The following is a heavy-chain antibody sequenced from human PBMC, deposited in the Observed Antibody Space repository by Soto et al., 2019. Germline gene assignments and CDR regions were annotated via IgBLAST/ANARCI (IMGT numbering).Heavy chain of an antibody. CDR3: ARKKLGYYGSGSYCFDY. J-gene: IGHJ4*02. V-gene: IGHV4-34*01. Sequence: SETLSLTCAVYGGSFSGYYWSWIRQPPGKGLEWIGEINHSGSTNYNPSLKSRVTISVDTSKNQFSLKLSSVTAADTAVYYCARKKLGYYGSGSYCFDYWGQGTLVTVSS. D-gene: IGHD3-10*01. CDR2: INHSGST. CDR1: GGSFSGYY.